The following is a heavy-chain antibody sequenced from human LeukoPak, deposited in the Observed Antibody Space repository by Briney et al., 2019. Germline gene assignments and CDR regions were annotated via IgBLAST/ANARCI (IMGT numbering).Heavy chain of an antibody. D-gene: IGHD2-2*01. CDR1: GFTFSSYA. CDR3: AKGVVPAASTYYYYYYGMDV. Sequence: GGSLRLSCAASGFTFSSYAVSWVRQAPGKGLEWVSAISGSGGSTYYADSVKGRFTISRDNSKNTLYLQMNSLRAEDTAVYYCAKGVVPAASTYYYYYYGMDVWGKGTTVTVSS. J-gene: IGHJ6*04. CDR2: ISGSGGST. V-gene: IGHV3-23*01.